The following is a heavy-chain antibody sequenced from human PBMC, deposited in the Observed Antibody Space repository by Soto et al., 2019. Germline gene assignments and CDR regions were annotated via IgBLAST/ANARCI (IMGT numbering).Heavy chain of an antibody. V-gene: IGHV4-31*03. D-gene: IGHD2-21*02. CDR2: IYYSGST. Sequence: TLSLTCTVSGGSISSGGYYWSWIRQHPGKGLEWIGYIYYSGSTYYNPSLKSRVTISVDTSKNQFFLKLSSVTAADTAVYYCARTPIDPRDYYFDYWGQGTLVTVSS. CDR1: GGSISSGGYY. CDR3: ARTPIDPRDYYFDY. J-gene: IGHJ4*02.